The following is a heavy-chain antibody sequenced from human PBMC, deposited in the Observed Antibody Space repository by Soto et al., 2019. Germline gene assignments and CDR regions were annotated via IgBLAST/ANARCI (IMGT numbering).Heavy chain of an antibody. J-gene: IGHJ4*02. Sequence: QVQLQQWGAGLLKPSETLSLTCAVYGGSFSGYYWSWIRQPPGRGLEWMGEINHSGGTNYNPSLKSRVTISVDTSKNQFSLKLSSVTAADTAVYYCARTYSSSWSPFDYWGQGTLVTVSS. CDR2: INHSGGT. CDR1: GGSFSGYY. V-gene: IGHV4-34*01. D-gene: IGHD6-13*01. CDR3: ARTYSSSWSPFDY.